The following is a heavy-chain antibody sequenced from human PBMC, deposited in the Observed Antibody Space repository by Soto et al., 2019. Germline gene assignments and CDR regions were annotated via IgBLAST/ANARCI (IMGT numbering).Heavy chain of an antibody. J-gene: IGHJ4*02. CDR1: GASVTNYY. CDR3: AMYYGHGQDY. CDR2: ISYGGTT. D-gene: IGHD3-10*01. Sequence: SETLSLTCSVSGASVTNYYWSWIRQSPGKGLEWIGYISYGGTTNFNSSLKDRVTVSVDMSKNQFSLTLNSVTAADTAVYYCAMYYGHGQDYWGQGTLVTVSS. V-gene: IGHV4-59*02.